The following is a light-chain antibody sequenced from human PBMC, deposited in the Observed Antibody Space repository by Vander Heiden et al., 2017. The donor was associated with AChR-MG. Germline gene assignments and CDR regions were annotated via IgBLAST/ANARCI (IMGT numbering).Light chain of an antibody. CDR3: QQSYNSHT. Sequence: DIQMTQSPPSLSASVGDRVTIICRTSQSIATYLNWYQLKPGRAPKLLIYGASSLQGGVPSRFSGSGSGTEFTLTISRLQPEDFATYYCQQSYNSHTFGQGTKLEIK. V-gene: IGKV1-39*01. CDR1: QSIATY. CDR2: GAS. J-gene: IGKJ2*01.